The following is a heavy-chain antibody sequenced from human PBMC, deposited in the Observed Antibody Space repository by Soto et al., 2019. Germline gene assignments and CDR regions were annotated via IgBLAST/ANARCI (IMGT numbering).Heavy chain of an antibody. Sequence: EVQLLESGGGLVQPGGSLRLSCAASGFTFSSYPMSWVRQAPGKGLEWVSAISGSGTNTYYADSVKGRFTISRDNSKNTLYLQMSSLRAEDTALYYCAKGGPYYYDSTGYYDYWGQGTLVTVSS. CDR1: GFTFSSYP. CDR2: ISGSGTNT. J-gene: IGHJ4*02. CDR3: AKGGPYYYDSTGYYDY. V-gene: IGHV3-23*01. D-gene: IGHD3-22*01.